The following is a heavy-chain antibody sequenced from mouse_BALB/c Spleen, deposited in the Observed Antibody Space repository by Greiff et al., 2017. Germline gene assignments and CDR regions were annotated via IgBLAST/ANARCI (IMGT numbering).Heavy chain of an antibody. CDR1: GFSLTSYG. D-gene: IGHD2-3*01. J-gene: IGHJ3*01. CDR2: IWAGGST. Sequence: QVQLKESGPGLVAPSQSLSITCTVSGFSLTSYGVHWVRQPPGKGLEWLGVIWAGGSTNYNSALMSRLSISKDNSKSQVFLKMNSLQTDDTAMYYCARELGSYDGYYEGAYWGQGTLVTVSA. CDR3: ARELGSYDGYYEGAY. V-gene: IGHV2-9*02.